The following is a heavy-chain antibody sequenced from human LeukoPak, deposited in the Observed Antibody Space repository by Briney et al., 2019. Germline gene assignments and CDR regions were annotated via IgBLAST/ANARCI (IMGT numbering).Heavy chain of an antibody. Sequence: GGSLRLSCAASGFTFSSYAMHWVRQAPGKGLEWVAVISYDGSNKYYADSVKGRFTISRDNSKNTLYLQMNSLRAEDTAVYYCARAIAAAGPYYFDYWSQGTLVTVSS. CDR2: ISYDGSNK. CDR3: ARAIAAAGPYYFDY. D-gene: IGHD6-13*01. V-gene: IGHV3-30*04. CDR1: GFTFSSYA. J-gene: IGHJ4*02.